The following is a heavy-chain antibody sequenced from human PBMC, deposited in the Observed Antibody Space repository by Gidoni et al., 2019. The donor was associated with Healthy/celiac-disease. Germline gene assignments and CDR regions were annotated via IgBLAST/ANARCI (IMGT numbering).Heavy chain of an antibody. D-gene: IGHD1-1*01. Sequence: QVQLQESGPGLVKPSQTLSLTCTVSAGSISSGSYYWRWIRQPAGKGLEWIGRIYTSGSTNYNPSLKSRVTMSVDTSKNQFSLKLSSVTAADTAVYYCARDRGSWLTTDWGQGTLVTVSS. CDR2: IYTSGST. V-gene: IGHV4-61*02. CDR3: ARDRGSWLTTD. J-gene: IGHJ4*02. CDR1: AGSISSGSYY.